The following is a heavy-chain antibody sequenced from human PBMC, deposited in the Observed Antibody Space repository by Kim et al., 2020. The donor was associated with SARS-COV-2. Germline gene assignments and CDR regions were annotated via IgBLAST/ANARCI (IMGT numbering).Heavy chain of an antibody. CDR2: IKQDGSEK. CDR3: VRVGAIYYDSSGYYYGWYYFVP. Sequence: GGSLRLSCVASGFTFSSYWMSWVRQAPGKGLEWVANIKQDGSEKYYVDSVKGRFTISRDNAKNSLYLQMNSLRAEDTAVYYCVRVGAIYYDSSGYYYGWYYFVPWGQRALFTVSS. D-gene: IGHD3-22*01. CDR1: GFTFSSYW. J-gene: IGHJ4*02. V-gene: IGHV3-7*01.